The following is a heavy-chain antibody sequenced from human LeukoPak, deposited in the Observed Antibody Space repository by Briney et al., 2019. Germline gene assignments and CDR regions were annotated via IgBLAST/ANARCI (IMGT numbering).Heavy chain of an antibody. V-gene: IGHV1-69*04. CDR3: ARDLAAPPYYYYYGMDV. J-gene: IGHJ6*02. D-gene: IGHD6-6*01. Sequence: SVKVSCKASGGTFSSYAISWVRQAPGQGLEWMGRIIPILGIANYAQKFQGRDTITADKSTSTAYMELSSLRSEDTAVYYCARDLAAPPYYYYYGMDVWGQGTTVTVSS. CDR1: GGTFSSYA. CDR2: IIPILGIA.